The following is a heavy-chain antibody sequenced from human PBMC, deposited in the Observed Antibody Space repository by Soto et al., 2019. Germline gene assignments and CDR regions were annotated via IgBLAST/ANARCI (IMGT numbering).Heavy chain of an antibody. CDR3: ARSVRRSSGSYRDYYGMDV. V-gene: IGHV4-31*03. J-gene: IGHJ6*02. D-gene: IGHD1-26*01. CDR2: IYYSGST. CDR1: GGSISSGGYY. Sequence: PSETLSLTCTVSGGSISSGGYYWSWIRQHPGKGLEWIGYIYYSGSTYYNPSLKSRVTISVDTSKNQFSLKLSSVTAADTAVYYCARSVRRSSGSYRDYYGMDVWGQGTTVTVS.